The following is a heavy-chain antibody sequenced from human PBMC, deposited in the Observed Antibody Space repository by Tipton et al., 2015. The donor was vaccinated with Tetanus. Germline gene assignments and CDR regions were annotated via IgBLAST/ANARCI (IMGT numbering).Heavy chain of an antibody. J-gene: IGHJ4*02. CDR1: GDRLSSDIAA. D-gene: IGHD4-23*01. CDR2: TYYRTKWSN. V-gene: IGHV6-1*01. Sequence: GLVKPSQTLSVTCVISGDRLSSDIAAWYWIRQSPSRGLEWLGRTYYRTKWSNDYAVSVKSRVTITSDTSNNQFSLQLGSVTPEYTASYYCARGDAGGAWHVWRQGILVTVSS. CDR3: ARGDAGGAWHV.